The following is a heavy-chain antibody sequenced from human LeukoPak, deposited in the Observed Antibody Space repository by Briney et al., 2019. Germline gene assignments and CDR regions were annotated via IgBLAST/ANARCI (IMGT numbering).Heavy chain of an antibody. V-gene: IGHV1-69*02. Sequence: SVKVSCKASGGTFSNYTISWVRPAPGQGLGWMGRIIPILGIANYAQKLQGRVTITAHKSTSTAYMELSSLRSEDTAVYYCALSAGRRGAFDIWGQGTMVTVSS. D-gene: IGHD1-26*01. CDR2: IIPILGIA. J-gene: IGHJ3*02. CDR1: GGTFSNYT. CDR3: ALSAGRRGAFDI.